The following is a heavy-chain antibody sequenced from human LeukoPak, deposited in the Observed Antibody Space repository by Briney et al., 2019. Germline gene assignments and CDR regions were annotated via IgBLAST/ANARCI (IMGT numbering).Heavy chain of an antibody. CDR2: IYYSGST. J-gene: IGHJ4*02. CDR1: GGSISSYY. Sequence: SETLSLTCTVSGGSISSYYWGWIRQPPGKGLEWIGYIYYSGSTKYNPSLKSRVTISVDTSKNQFSLELSSVTAADTAVYYCARVVYHGNSDYWGLGTLVTVSS. CDR3: ARVVYHGNSDY. D-gene: IGHD5-24*01. V-gene: IGHV4-59*01.